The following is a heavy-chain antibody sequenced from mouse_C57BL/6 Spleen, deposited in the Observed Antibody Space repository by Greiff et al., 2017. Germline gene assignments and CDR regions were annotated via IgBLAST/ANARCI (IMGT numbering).Heavy chain of an antibody. CDR2: IDPETGGT. J-gene: IGHJ2*01. Sequence: VQLQQSGAELVRPGASVTLSCKASGYTFTDYEMHWVKQTPVHGLEWIGAIDPETGGTAYNQKFKGKAILTADKSSSTAYMELRSLTSADSAVYYYTRQTYYSFDYWGQGTTLPVSS. CDR3: TRQTYYSFDY. V-gene: IGHV1-15*01. CDR1: GYTFTDYE. D-gene: IGHD2-10*01.